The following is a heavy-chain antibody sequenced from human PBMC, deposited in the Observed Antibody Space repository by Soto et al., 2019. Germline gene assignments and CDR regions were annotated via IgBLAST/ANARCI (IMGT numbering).Heavy chain of an antibody. CDR1: GFSLSTSGVG. CDR2: IYWDDDK. Sequence: QITLKESGPTLVKPTQTLTLTCTFSGFSLSTSGVGVGWIRQPPGKALEWLALIYWDDDKRYSPSLKSRLTITQDTSKSQVVLTMNTPDPADTATYCCAHRPSYCSGGSCYAGFDYWGQGTLVTVSS. D-gene: IGHD2-15*01. J-gene: IGHJ4*02. V-gene: IGHV2-5*02. CDR3: AHRPSYCSGGSCYAGFDY.